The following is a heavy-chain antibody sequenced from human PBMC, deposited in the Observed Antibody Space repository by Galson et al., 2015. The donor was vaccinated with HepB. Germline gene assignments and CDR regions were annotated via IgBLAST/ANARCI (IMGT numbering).Heavy chain of an antibody. J-gene: IGHJ6*02. CDR3: ARSRGIVGATNPYYYYGMDV. D-gene: IGHD1-26*01. CDR1: GFTVRSNY. CDR2: IYSGGST. V-gene: IGHV3-53*01. Sequence: SLRLSCAASGFTVRSNYLSWVRQAPGKGLEWVSVIYSGGSTYYADSVKGRFTISRDNSKNTLYLQMNSLRAEDTAVYYCARSRGIVGATNPYYYYGMDVWGQGTTVTVSS.